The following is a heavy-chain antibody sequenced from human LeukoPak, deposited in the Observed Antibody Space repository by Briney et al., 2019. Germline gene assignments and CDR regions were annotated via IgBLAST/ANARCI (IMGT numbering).Heavy chain of an antibody. CDR3: ARDAHYYYDSSGYYIAAGLDY. Sequence: GSSVKVSCKASGGTFSSYAISWVRQAPGQGLEWMGGIIPIFGTANYAQKFQGRVTITTDESTSTAYMELSSLRAEDTAVYYCARDAHYYYDSSGYYIAAGLDYWGQGTLVTVSS. J-gene: IGHJ4*02. V-gene: IGHV1-69*05. CDR2: IIPIFGTA. D-gene: IGHD3-22*01. CDR1: GGTFSSYA.